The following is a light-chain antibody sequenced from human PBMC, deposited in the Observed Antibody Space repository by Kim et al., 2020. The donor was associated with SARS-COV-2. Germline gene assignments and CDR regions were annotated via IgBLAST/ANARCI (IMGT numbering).Light chain of an antibody. CDR3: QQSYSPPRT. CDR1: QSINIY. V-gene: IGKV1-39*01. CDR2: GAS. J-gene: IGKJ1*01. Sequence: GDRVTITCRASQSINIYLNWYQQKPGTAPKLLIYGASSLQGGVPSRFSGSGSGTDFALTISSLQPEDFATYYCQQSYSPPRTFGQGTKVDIK.